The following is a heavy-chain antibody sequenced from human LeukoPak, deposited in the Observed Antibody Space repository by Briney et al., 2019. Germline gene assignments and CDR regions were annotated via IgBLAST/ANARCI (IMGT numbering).Heavy chain of an antibody. CDR2: ISYDGSNK. Sequence: GGSLRLSCAASGFTFSSYGMHWVRQAPGKGLEWVAVISYDGSNKYYADSVKGRFTISRDNSKNALYLQMNSLRAEDTAVYYCAKDFITGTGDYWGQGTLVTVSS. J-gene: IGHJ4*02. CDR1: GFTFSSYG. V-gene: IGHV3-30*18. CDR3: AKDFITGTGDY. D-gene: IGHD1/OR15-1a*01.